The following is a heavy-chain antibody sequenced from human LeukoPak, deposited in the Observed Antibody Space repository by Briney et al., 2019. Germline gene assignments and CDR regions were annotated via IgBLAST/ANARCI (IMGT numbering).Heavy chain of an antibody. CDR1: GVSISHYY. J-gene: IGHJ3*01. Sequence: SGTLSLTCAVSGVSISHYYWAWIRQPPGKGLEWIGDIHTSGRNKQYPSLKSGGTISVDKSKNHFSLRLTSVLTADTAVDYFAGFSAAVHLGAFDLWGQGTMITVSS. D-gene: IGHD2-15*01. V-gene: IGHV4-4*09. CDR3: AGFSAAVHLGAFDL. CDR2: IHTSGRN.